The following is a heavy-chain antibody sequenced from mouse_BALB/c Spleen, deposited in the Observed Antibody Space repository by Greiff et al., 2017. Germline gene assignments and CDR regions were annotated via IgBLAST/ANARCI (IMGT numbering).Heavy chain of an antibody. Sequence: EVKLMESGGGLVQPGGSLRLSCATSGFTFTDYYMSWVRQPPGKALEWLGFIRNKANGYTTEYSASVKGRFTISRDNSQSILYLQMNTLRAEDSATYYCARDGRSVGWYFAVWGAGTTVTVSA. CDR3: ARDGRSVGWYFAV. CDR2: IRNKANGYTT. V-gene: IGHV7-3*02. J-gene: IGHJ1*01. CDR1: GFTFTDYY.